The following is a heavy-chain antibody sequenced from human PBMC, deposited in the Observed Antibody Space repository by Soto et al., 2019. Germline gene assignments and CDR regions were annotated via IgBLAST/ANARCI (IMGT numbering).Heavy chain of an antibody. V-gene: IGHV5-51*01. J-gene: IGHJ6*02. CDR1: GYSFTSYW. CDR2: IYPGDSDT. Sequence: GESLKISCKGSGYSFTSYWIGWVRQMPGKGLEWMGIIYPGDSDTRYSPSFQGQVTISADKSISTAYLQWSSLKASDTAMYYCAGQLQYSSSSNYYYYGMDVWGQGTTVTSP. CDR3: AGQLQYSSSSNYYYYGMDV. D-gene: IGHD6-6*01.